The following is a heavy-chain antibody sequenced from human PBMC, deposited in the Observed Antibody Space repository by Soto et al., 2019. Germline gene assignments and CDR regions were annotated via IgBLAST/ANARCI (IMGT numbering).Heavy chain of an antibody. CDR3: ACTGYDSSGYYYDHY. D-gene: IGHD3-22*01. V-gene: IGHV1-8*01. CDR2: INPNNGNT. Sequence: CKACRERFKSSVINWAQQDTGQGLEWMGWINPNNGNTSYAQKFQGRVTMTRDTSASTAYMELSSLRSEDTAVYYCACTGYDSSGYYYDHYWGQGTLVTVSS. CDR1: RERFKSSV. J-gene: IGHJ4*02.